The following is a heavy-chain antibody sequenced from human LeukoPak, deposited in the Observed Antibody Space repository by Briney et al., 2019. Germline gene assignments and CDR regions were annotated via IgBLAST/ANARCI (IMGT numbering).Heavy chain of an antibody. CDR1: GVSITSTNYY. Sequence: SETLSLTCAVSGVSITSTNYYWGWIRQPPGKGLEWIGSIYYSGNTYYNPSLKSRVTLSVDTSKNHFSLKLNSVTAADTAVYYCARQHYYGSGSRYAFDIWGQGTMVTVSS. V-gene: IGHV4-39*01. CDR2: IYYSGNT. J-gene: IGHJ3*02. CDR3: ARQHYYGSGSRYAFDI. D-gene: IGHD3-10*01.